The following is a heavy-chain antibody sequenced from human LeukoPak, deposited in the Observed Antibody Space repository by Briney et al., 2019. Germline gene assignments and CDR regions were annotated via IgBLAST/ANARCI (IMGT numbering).Heavy chain of an antibody. CDR2: ISYDGSNK. CDR3: ARDRFFYDFWSGRYYYMNV. CDR1: GFTFSSYA. Sequence: GGSLRLSCAASGFTFSSYAMHWVRQAPGKGLEWVAVISYDGSNKYYADSVKGRFTISRDNSKNTLYLQMNSLRAEDTAVYYCARDRFFYDFWSGRYYYMNVWGKGTTVTVSS. D-gene: IGHD3-3*01. V-gene: IGHV3-30-3*01. J-gene: IGHJ6*03.